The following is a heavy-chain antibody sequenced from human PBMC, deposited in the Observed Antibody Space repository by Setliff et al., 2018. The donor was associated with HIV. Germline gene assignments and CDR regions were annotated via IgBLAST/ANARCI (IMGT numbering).Heavy chain of an antibody. CDR2: IKQDGSET. J-gene: IGHJ6*03. Sequence: GGSLRLSCEGNGFSFSDYWMTWVRQAPGKGLQWVANIKQDGSETSYAESVQGRFTISRGTAPNSVYLQMNDLRVDDTAVYYCVRGAFWSTYFYHYLDVWGEGSTVTVSS. D-gene: IGHD3-3*02. CDR1: GFSFSDYW. CDR3: VRGAFWSTYFYHYLDV. V-gene: IGHV3-7*03.